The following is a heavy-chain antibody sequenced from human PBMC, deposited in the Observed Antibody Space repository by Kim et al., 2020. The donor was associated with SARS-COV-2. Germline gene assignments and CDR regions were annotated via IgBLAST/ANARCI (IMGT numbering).Heavy chain of an antibody. CDR1: GYTFTSYG. V-gene: IGHV1-18*04. Sequence: ASVKVSYKASGYTFTSYGISWVRQAPGQGLEWMGWISAYNGNTNYAQKLQGRVTMTTDTSTSTAYMELRSLRSDDTAVYYCARDLAAVAGTAFDYWGQGTLVTVSS. CDR2: ISAYNGNT. D-gene: IGHD6-19*01. CDR3: ARDLAAVAGTAFDY. J-gene: IGHJ4*02.